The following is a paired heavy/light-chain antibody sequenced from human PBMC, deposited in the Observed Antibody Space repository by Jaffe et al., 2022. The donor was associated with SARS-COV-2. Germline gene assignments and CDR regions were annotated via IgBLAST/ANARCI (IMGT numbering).Heavy chain of an antibody. D-gene: IGHD3-10*01. CDR2: TYRSDYT. V-gene: IGHV4-38-2*01. J-gene: IGHJ4*02. CDR1: AQSLSTGYQ. Sequence: QVQLQESGPGLVRPSETLSLTCSISAQSLSTGYQWAWIRQSPGKGLEWIGSTYRSDYTYYNPSFESRVTMSIDTSRQYFSLRLKSVTAADSAVYYCAVGFGSFDSWGQGTLVTVSS. CDR3: AVGFGSFDS.
Light chain of an antibody. J-gene: IGKJ3*01. V-gene: IGKV3D-20*01. Sequence: EIVLTQSPATLSLSPGDSATLSCGASQNVERNFVAWYQQRPGLAPRLLIYDASRRPTNSPDRFSGSGSGTDFTLSISRLEPEDFAVYYCQQYGSPPFTFGPGTRVDMK. CDR2: DAS. CDR3: QQYGSPPFT. CDR1: QNVERNF.